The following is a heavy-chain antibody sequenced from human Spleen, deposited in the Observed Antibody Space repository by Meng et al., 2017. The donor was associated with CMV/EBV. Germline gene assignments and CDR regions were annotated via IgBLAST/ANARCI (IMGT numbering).Heavy chain of an antibody. Sequence: AYGFPFSSYGMNWVRQAPGRGLEWVSLISSTTSYIYYADSVMGRFTISRDNAKNSLYLQMNSLRADDTAVYYCARVEGVAAAGWFDSWGLGTLVTVSS. V-gene: IGHV3-21*01. J-gene: IGHJ5*01. D-gene: IGHD6-13*01. CDR2: ISSTTSYI. CDR1: GFPFSSYG. CDR3: ARVEGVAAAGWFDS.